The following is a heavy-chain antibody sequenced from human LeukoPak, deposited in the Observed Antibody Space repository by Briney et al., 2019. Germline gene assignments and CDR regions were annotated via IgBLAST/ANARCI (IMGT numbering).Heavy chain of an antibody. Sequence: PGGSLRLPCAASGSTFSAYAMNWVRQAPGKGLEWVSYISSSSNTIDYADSVKGRFTMSRDNAKNSLYLLMNSLRGEDTAVYYCAREREHDYGTDYWGQGTLVTVSS. CDR2: ISSSSNTI. D-gene: IGHD4-17*01. V-gene: IGHV3-48*01. J-gene: IGHJ4*02. CDR1: GSTFSAYA. CDR3: AREREHDYGTDY.